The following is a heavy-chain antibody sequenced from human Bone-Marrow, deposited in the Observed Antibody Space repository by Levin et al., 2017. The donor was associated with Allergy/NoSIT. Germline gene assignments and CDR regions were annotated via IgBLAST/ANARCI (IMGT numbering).Heavy chain of an antibody. J-gene: IGHJ4*02. CDR2: IKQDGSEK. CDR3: SSHGGDFWSGLDYFDT. V-gene: IGHV3-7*01. Sequence: GESLKISCAASGTTFRNSWMSWVRQAPGKGLEWVANIKQDGSEKFHVDSVKGRFLISRDNSKNLFYLQMNSLRADDTALYYFSSHGGDFWSGLDYFDTWGEGTLVTVSS. D-gene: IGHD3-3*01. CDR1: GTTFRNSW.